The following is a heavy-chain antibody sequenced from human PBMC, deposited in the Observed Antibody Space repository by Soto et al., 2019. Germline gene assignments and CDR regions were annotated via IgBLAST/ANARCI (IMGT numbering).Heavy chain of an antibody. CDR3: ARDHGGSTWFVGIYYYFGVDV. Sequence: EVRLVESGGGLVQPGGSLRLSCAASGFTLSSYNMNWVRQAPGKGLEWVSYISGSSDTIYYADSVKGRFTISRDNAKNSLYLQMDSLRDEDTAVYYCARDHGGSTWFVGIYYYFGVDVWGQGTTVTVSS. CDR1: GFTLSSYN. D-gene: IGHD6-13*01. CDR2: ISGSSDTI. V-gene: IGHV3-48*02. J-gene: IGHJ6*02.